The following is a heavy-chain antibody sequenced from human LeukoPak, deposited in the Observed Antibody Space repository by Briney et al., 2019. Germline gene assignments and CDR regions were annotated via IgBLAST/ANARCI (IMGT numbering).Heavy chain of an antibody. J-gene: IGHJ4*02. D-gene: IGHD1-26*01. CDR2: ISSSSTYT. V-gene: IGHV3-11*06. Sequence: KSGGSLRLSCAASGFTFSDYYMSWIRQAPGKGLEWLPYISSSSTYTNYADSVKGRFTISRDNAKNPLYLQMNSLRAEDTAVYYCARAARSGSYPIDYWGQGTLVTVSS. CDR3: ARAARSGSYPIDY. CDR1: GFTFSDYY.